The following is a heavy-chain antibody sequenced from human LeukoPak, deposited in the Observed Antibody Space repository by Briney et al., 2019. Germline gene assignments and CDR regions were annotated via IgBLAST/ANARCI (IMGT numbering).Heavy chain of an antibody. D-gene: IGHD4-23*01. CDR3: ARGGRWTKVCYFDY. J-gene: IGHJ4*02. V-gene: IGHV4/OR15-8*01. Sequence: SETLSLTCAVSGASIDSHSWWSWVRQPPGKGLEWIGEIYHSGGANYKPSLKSRVTISVDTSKNQFSLKLSSVTAADTAVYYCARGGRWTKVCYFDYWGQGTLVTVSS. CDR2: IYHSGGA. CDR1: GASIDSHSW.